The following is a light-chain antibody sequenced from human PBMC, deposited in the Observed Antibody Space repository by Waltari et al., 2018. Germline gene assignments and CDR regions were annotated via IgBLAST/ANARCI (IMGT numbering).Light chain of an antibody. V-gene: IGKV3-15*01. J-gene: IGKJ2*01. CDR1: RSVSSN. CDR3: QQYNNWPPYT. CDR2: GAS. Sequence: EIVMTQSPATLCVSPGERATLSCRASRSVSSNLAWYQQKPGQAPRLLIYGASTRATDIPARFSGSGSGTEFTLTISSLQSEDFAVYYCQQYNNWPPYTFGQGTKLEIK.